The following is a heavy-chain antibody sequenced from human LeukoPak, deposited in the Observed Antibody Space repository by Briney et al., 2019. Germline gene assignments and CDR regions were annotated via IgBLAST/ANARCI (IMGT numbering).Heavy chain of an antibody. D-gene: IGHD4-17*01. CDR1: GGSISSYY. V-gene: IGHV4-59*01. CDR2: ISHIGRT. Sequence: TSETLSLTCTVSGGSISSYYWSWIRQSPGTGLEWIGYISHIGRTNYNPSLKSRVTISIDTSKNQFSLKLRSVTAADTAVYYCARDLVTVTKGFDIWGQGTMVSVSS. CDR3: ARDLVTVTKGFDI. J-gene: IGHJ3*02.